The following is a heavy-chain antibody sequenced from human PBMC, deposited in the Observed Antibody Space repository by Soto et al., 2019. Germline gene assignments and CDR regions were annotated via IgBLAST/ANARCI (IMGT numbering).Heavy chain of an antibody. CDR1: GFTFSSYA. J-gene: IGHJ4*02. D-gene: IGHD6-19*01. CDR3: AKVDLSIAVAGTVFDY. Sequence: GGSLRLSCAASGFTFSSYAISWVRQAPGKGLEWVSAISGSGGSTYYADSVKGRFTISRDNSKNTLYLQMNSLRAEDTAVYYCAKVDLSIAVAGTVFDYWGQGTLVTVSS. CDR2: ISGSGGST. V-gene: IGHV3-23*01.